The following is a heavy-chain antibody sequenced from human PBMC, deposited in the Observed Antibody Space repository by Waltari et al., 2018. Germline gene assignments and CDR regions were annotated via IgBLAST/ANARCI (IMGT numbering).Heavy chain of an antibody. CDR1: GGSFSGYY. Sequence: QVQLQQWGAGLLKPSETLSLTCAVYGGSFSGYYWSWIRQPPGKGLEWIGEINQSGSTNYNPSLKSRVTISVDTSKNQFSLKLSSVTAADTAVYYCARGLHPFWQQLVPFDYYYGMDVWGQGTTVTVSS. CDR2: INQSGST. CDR3: ARGLHPFWQQLVPFDYYYGMDV. V-gene: IGHV4-34*01. D-gene: IGHD6-13*01. J-gene: IGHJ6*02.